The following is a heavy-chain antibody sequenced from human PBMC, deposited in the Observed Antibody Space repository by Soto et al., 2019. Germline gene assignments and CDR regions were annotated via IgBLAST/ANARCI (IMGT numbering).Heavy chain of an antibody. CDR1: GYMFRSYG. V-gene: IGHV1-18*01. J-gene: IGHJ4*02. CDR3: ARDGGYGAGSYFDY. Sequence: QVQLVKSGAEVKSPGASVKVSCKASGYMFRSYGISWVRQAPGQGTEWMGWISACNGNTNYPQNCQGRVTMTTETSTSTAYMELRTLRSDDSAMYYCARDGGYGAGSYFDYWGQGTLVTVSS. CDR2: ISACNGNT. D-gene: IGHD3-10*01.